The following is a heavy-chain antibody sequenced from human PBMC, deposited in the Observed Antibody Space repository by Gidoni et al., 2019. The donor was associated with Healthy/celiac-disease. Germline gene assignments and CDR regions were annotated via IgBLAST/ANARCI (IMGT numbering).Heavy chain of an antibody. V-gene: IGHV1-46*01. CDR2: INPSGGST. CDR1: GYTFTSYY. J-gene: IGHJ4*02. CDR3: ARWGRGKGGELLISDY. D-gene: IGHD1-26*01. Sequence: QVQLVQSVAEVKKPGASVKVSCKASGYTFTSYYMHWVRQAPGQGLEWMGIINPSGGSTSYAQKFQGRVTMTRDTSTSTVYMELSSLRSEDTAVYYCARWGRGKGGELLISDYWGQGTLVTVSS.